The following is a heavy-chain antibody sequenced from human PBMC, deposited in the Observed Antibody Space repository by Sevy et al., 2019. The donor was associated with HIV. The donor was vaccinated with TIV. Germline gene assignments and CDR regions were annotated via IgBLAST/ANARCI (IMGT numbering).Heavy chain of an antibody. CDR3: ARVVDYGSGTFSDY. J-gene: IGHJ4*02. V-gene: IGHV1-2*02. D-gene: IGHD3-10*01. CDR2: INPGNGGT. CDR1: GYTISGYQ. Sequence: ASVKVSCKTSGYTISGYQIYWVRQAPGQGLEWMGWINPGNGGTNYPQKFQGRVTMTRDTSITTVYMELSRLTFDDTAFYYCARVVDYGSGTFSDYWGQGTLVTVSS.